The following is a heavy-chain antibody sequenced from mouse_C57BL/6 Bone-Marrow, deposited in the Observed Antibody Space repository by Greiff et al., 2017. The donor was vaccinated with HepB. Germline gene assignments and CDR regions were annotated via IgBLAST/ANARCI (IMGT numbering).Heavy chain of an antibody. CDR2: IYPRSGNT. D-gene: IGHD1-1*01. Sequence: QVQLQQSGAELARPGASVKLSCKASGYTFTSYGISWVKQRTGQGLEWIGEIYPRSGNTYYNEKFKGKATLTADKSSSTAYMELRSLTSGDSAVYYCARRGCGSPYGMDYWGQGTSVTVSS. CDR3: ARRGCGSPYGMDY. V-gene: IGHV1-81*01. CDR1: GYTFTSYG. J-gene: IGHJ4*01.